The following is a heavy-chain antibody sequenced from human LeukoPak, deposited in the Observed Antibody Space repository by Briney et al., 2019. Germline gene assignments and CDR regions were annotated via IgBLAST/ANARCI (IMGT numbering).Heavy chain of an antibody. Sequence: ASVKVSCKASGYTFTDCYMHWVRQAPGQGLEWMGWINPNTGGTHYAQKIQDRVSMTRDTSITTVYMELSSLRSDDTAVYYCARVKAWELSFDYWGQGTLVTVSS. J-gene: IGHJ4*02. CDR3: ARVKAWELSFDY. CDR2: INPNTGGT. V-gene: IGHV1-2*02. D-gene: IGHD1-26*01. CDR1: GYTFTDCY.